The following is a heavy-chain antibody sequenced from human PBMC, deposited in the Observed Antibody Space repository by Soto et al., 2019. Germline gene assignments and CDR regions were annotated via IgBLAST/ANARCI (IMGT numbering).Heavy chain of an antibody. V-gene: IGHV1-18*01. CDR1: GYTFTSYG. CDR2: INPQSGGS. Sequence: ASVKVSCKASGYTFTSYGISWVRQAPGQGLEWVGYINPQSGGSKYEDNFQDRVTMTRDTPKTTVYMELRGLTSDDTAVYYCAGGRISKARGGGSFEPWGQRKLVTVSS. CDR3: AGGRISKARGGGSFEP. D-gene: IGHD2-15*01. J-gene: IGHJ4*03.